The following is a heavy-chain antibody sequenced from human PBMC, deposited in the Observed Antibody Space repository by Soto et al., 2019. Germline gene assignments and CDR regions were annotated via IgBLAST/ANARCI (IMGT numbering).Heavy chain of an antibody. J-gene: IGHJ6*03. CDR3: ARQSKGYCSSTSCPTYYYYYMDV. CDR2: IIPILGIA. V-gene: IGHV1-69*02. D-gene: IGHD2-2*01. Sequence: QVQLVQSGAEVKKPGSSVKVSCKASGGTFSSYTISWVRQAPGQGLEWMGRIIPILGIANYAQKFQGRVTITADKSTSTAYMELSSLRSEDTAVYYRARQSKGYCSSTSCPTYYYYYMDVWGKGTTVTVSS. CDR1: GGTFSSYT.